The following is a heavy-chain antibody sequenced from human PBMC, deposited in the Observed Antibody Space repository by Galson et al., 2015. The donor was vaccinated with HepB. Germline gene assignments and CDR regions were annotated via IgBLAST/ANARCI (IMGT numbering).Heavy chain of an antibody. V-gene: IGHV4-39*01. CDR2: LFDSAKT. D-gene: IGHD5-12*01. CDR3: ARRDVAFPFAI. Sequence: SETLSLTCTVSGVSISDATYYWGWIRQTPGMGLEWIGSLFDSAKTYYSPSLESRVSISVDTSKNQFSLNLTSVTAADTAVYYCARRDVAFPFAIWGQGTIVTVSA. CDR1: GVSISDATYY. J-gene: IGHJ3*02.